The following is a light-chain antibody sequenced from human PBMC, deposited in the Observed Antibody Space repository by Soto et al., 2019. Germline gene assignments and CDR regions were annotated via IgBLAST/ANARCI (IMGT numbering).Light chain of an antibody. V-gene: IGKV1-33*01. CDR2: DVS. Sequence: DIQMTPSPSSLSTSVGDRVPIPCQASQDISDNLNWYQQKQGKAPKVLISDVSNLETGVSSRFSGSGSGTDFTFTISSLQAEDVATYYCQQYDDLPITFGQRTRLEIK. CDR1: QDISDN. CDR3: QQYDDLPIT. J-gene: IGKJ5*01.